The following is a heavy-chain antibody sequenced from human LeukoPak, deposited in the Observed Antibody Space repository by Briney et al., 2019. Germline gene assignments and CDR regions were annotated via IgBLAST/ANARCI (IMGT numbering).Heavy chain of an antibody. CDR1: GGSISSYY. CDR2: IYYSGST. V-gene: IGHV4-59*01. CDR3: ARSGYSYGPRYFDY. Sequence: PSETLSLTCTVSGGSISSYYWSWIRQPPGKGLEWIGYIYYSGSTNYNPSLKSRVTISVDTSKNQFSLKLSSVTAADTAVCYCARSGYSYGPRYFDYWGQGTLVTVSS. D-gene: IGHD5-18*01. J-gene: IGHJ4*02.